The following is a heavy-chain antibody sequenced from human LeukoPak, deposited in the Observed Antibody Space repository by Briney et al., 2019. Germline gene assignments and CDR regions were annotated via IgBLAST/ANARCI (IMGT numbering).Heavy chain of an antibody. D-gene: IGHD2-2*01. CDR1: GFTFSSYG. CDR2: ISYDGSNK. J-gene: IGHJ6*02. V-gene: IGHV3-30*18. Sequence: GRSLRLSCAASGFTFSSYGMHWVRQAPGKGLEWVAVISYDGSNKYYADSVKGRFTISRDNSKNTLYLQMNSLRAEDTAVYYCAKDLGYCSSTSCYGYYYYGMDVWGQGTTVTVSS. CDR3: AKDLGYCSSTSCYGYYYYGMDV.